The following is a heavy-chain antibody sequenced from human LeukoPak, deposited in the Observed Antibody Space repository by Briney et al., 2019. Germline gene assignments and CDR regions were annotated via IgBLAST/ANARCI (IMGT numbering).Heavy chain of an antibody. D-gene: IGHD3-10*01. J-gene: IGHJ4*02. V-gene: IGHV1-18*01. Sequence: ASVKVSCKASGYTFTSYGITWVRQAPGQGLEWMGWISAYNGNTNYAQKLQGRVTMTTDTSTSTAYMELRSLGSDDTAVYYCAGDHITMVRVFDYWGQGTLVTVSS. CDR2: ISAYNGNT. CDR3: AGDHITMVRVFDY. CDR1: GYTFTSYG.